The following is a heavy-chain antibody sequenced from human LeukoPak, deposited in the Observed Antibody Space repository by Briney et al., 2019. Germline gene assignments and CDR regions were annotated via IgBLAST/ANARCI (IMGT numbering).Heavy chain of an antibody. D-gene: IGHD2-21*02. CDR1: GFSFRNYG. CDR3: ARDNWVATPGLFDP. Sequence: GSLRLSCVASGFSFRNYGMHWVRQAPGKGLEWVTFIRSDSSYKYYADSVKGRFTTSRDNSKSTLDLQMNSLRPEDTAVYYCARDNWVATPGLFDPWGQGTLVTVSP. CDR2: IRSDSSYK. J-gene: IGHJ5*02. V-gene: IGHV3-30*02.